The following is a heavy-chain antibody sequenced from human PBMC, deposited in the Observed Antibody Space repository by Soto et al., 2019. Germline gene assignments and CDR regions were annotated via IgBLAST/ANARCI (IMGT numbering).Heavy chain of an antibody. V-gene: IGHV1-18*01. D-gene: IGHD3-22*01. J-gene: IGHJ4*02. CDR3: ARVGYYYDSSDNVDY. CDR2: ISAYNGNT. Sequence: GASVKVSCKASGYSFTNNGISWVRQAPGQGLEWMGWISAYNGNTNYAKKFQGRVTMTTDTSTSTAYMELSSLRSEDTAVYYCARVGYYYDSSDNVDYWGQGTLVTVSS. CDR1: GYSFTNNG.